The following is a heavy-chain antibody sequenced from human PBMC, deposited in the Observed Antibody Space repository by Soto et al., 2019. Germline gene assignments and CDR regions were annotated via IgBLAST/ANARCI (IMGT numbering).Heavy chain of an antibody. D-gene: IGHD2-2*01. J-gene: IGHJ6*02. Sequence: QVQLVQSGAEVKKPGASVKVSCKASGYTFTSYYIHWVRQAPGQGLEWMGIINPSGGSTSYAQKFQGRGSMTRDTSTSTVYMELSSRRSEDTAVYYCASSHCSSTSCHRAYYYYYGMDVWGQGTTVTVSS. CDR2: INPSGGST. CDR1: GYTFTSYY. CDR3: ASSHCSSTSCHRAYYYYYGMDV. V-gene: IGHV1-46*01.